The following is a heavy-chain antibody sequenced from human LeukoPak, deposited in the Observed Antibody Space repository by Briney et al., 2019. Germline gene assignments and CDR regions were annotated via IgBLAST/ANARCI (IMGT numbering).Heavy chain of an antibody. V-gene: IGHV4-39*07. Sequence: SETLSLTCTVSGGSISSSSYYWGWIRQPPGKGLEWIGSIYYSGSTYYNPSLKSRVTISVDTSKNQFSLKLSSVTAADTAVYYCARALTSPMVRGVIIRRDVWGKGTTVTVSS. D-gene: IGHD3-10*01. CDR1: GGSISSSSYY. J-gene: IGHJ6*04. CDR3: ARALTSPMVRGVIIRRDV. CDR2: IYYSGST.